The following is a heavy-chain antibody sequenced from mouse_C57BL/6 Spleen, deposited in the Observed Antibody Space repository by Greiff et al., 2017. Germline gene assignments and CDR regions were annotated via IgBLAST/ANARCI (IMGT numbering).Heavy chain of an antibody. D-gene: IGHD2-2*01. Sequence: QVTLKESGPGILQSSQTLSLTCSFSGFSLSTSGMGVSWIRQPSGKGLEWLAHIYWDDDKRYNPSLKSRLTISKDTSRNQVFLKITSVDTADTATYYCSYGYYYFDYWGQGTTLTVSS. CDR2: IYWDDDK. CDR3: SYGYYYFDY. CDR1: GFSLSTSGMG. J-gene: IGHJ2*01. V-gene: IGHV8-12*01.